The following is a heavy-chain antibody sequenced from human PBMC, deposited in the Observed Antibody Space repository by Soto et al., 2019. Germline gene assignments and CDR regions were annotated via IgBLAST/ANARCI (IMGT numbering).Heavy chain of an antibody. V-gene: IGHV5-10-1*01. D-gene: IGHD1-26*01. CDR3: ARLPRGRRDYYYYYGMDV. Sequence: GESLKISCKGSGYSFTSYWISWVRQMPGKGLEWMGRIDPSDSYTNYSPSFQGHVTISADKSISTAYLQWSSLKASDTAMYYCARLPRGRRDYYYYYGMDVWGQGTTVTVSS. CDR2: IDPSDSYT. CDR1: GYSFTSYW. J-gene: IGHJ6*02.